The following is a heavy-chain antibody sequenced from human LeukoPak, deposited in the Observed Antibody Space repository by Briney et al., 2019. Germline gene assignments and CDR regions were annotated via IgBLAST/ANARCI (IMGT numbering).Heavy chain of an antibody. Sequence: SQTLSLTCTVSGGSISSGGYYWSWIRQPPGKGLEWIGYIYYSASTYHNPSLKSRVTVSVDTSKNQFSLKVTSVTAADAAVYYCARAWQWLPLDSWGQGTLVTVSS. D-gene: IGHD6-19*01. V-gene: IGHV4-31*03. CDR2: IYYSAST. CDR1: GGSISSGGYY. J-gene: IGHJ4*02. CDR3: ARAWQWLPLDS.